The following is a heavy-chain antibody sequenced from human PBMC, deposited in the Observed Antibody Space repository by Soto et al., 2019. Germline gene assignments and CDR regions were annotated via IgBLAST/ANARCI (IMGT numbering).Heavy chain of an antibody. Sequence: EVQLMESGGGLVQPGGSLRLSCAASGFIFSSYWMTWLRQAPGKGLERVANIRPDGSASNYVDSVRGRFTISRDNAKNSLYLQMNYLRAEDTAVYYCARDPVRGDDYNFDYWGQGTLVTVSS. D-gene: IGHD3-10*01. CDR2: IRPDGSAS. CDR1: GFIFSSYW. V-gene: IGHV3-7*01. CDR3: ARDPVRGDDYNFDY. J-gene: IGHJ4*02.